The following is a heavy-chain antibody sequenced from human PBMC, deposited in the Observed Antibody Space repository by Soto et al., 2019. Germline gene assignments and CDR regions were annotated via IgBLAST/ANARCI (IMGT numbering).Heavy chain of an antibody. Sequence: GGSLRLSCAASGFTVSSNYMSWVRQAPGKGLEWVSVIYSGGSTYYADSVKGRFTISRDNSKNTLYLQMNSLRAEDTAVYYCARSAKQWHCDYWGQGTLVTVSS. CDR3: ARSAKQWHCDY. CDR1: GFTVSSNY. D-gene: IGHD6-19*01. CDR2: IYSGGST. V-gene: IGHV3-66*01. J-gene: IGHJ4*02.